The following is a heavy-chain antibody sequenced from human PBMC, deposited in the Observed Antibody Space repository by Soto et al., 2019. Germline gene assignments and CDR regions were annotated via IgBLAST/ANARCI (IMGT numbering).Heavy chain of an antibody. V-gene: IGHV3-23*01. J-gene: IGHJ5*02. CDR1: GFTFSSYA. Sequence: PGGPLRVSCAAAGFTFSSYAMSWVRKAPGKGLEWVSSITKSGDSTFYADSVKSRLTITKDTSKNQVVLTMTNMDPVDTATYYCAHRPDYGDYSVLEWFDPWGQGTLVTVSS. D-gene: IGHD4-17*01. CDR3: AHRPDYGDYSVLEWFDP. CDR2: ITKSGDST.